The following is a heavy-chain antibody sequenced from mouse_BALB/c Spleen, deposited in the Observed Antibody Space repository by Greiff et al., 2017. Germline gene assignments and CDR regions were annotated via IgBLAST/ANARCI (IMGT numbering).Heavy chain of an antibody. Sequence: QVQLQQSGAELVKPGAPVKLSCKASGYTFTSYWMNWVKQRPGRGLEWIGRIDPSDSETHYNQKFKDKATLTVDKSSSTAYIQLSSLTSEDSAVYYCAGGDYGSSYFAYWGQGTLVTVSA. J-gene: IGHJ3*01. D-gene: IGHD1-1*01. CDR1: GYTFTSYW. V-gene: IGHV1-69*02. CDR3: AGGDYGSSYFAY. CDR2: IDPSDSET.